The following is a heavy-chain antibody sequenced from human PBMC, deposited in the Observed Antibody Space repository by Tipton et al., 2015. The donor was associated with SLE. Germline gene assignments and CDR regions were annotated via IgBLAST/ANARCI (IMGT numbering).Heavy chain of an antibody. J-gene: IGHJ2*01. D-gene: IGHD4-17*01. CDR1: GVSISSENW. CDR3: ARGLTVTTNPYFDL. Sequence: TLSLTCVVSGVSISSENWWSWVRQSPGEGLEWIGEIFHSGSTYYNPSLKSRLTISVDTSKNQFSLKMRSVTAADTAVYYCARGLTVTTNPYFDLWGRGPLVTVSS. V-gene: IGHV4-4*02. CDR2: IFHSGST.